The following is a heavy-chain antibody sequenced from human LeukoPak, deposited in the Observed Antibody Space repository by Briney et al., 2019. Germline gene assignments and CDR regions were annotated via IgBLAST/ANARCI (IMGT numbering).Heavy chain of an antibody. V-gene: IGHV4-31*03. J-gene: IGHJ5*02. CDR3: ARDSGKYRRGENWFEP. D-gene: IGHD3-10*01. CDR2: TYYSWTT. Sequence: PQALSLTCTVSGGSISSVGYYWSWLRQHPGTGLEWIGFTYYSWTTYHNPSLKSRVTLSVHTSKNQFSLKLSSVTAADTAVYYCARDSGKYRRGENWFEPWGQGTLVTVSS. CDR1: GGSISSVGYY.